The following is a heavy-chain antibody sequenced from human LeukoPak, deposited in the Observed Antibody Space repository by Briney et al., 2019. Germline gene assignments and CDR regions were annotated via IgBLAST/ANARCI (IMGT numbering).Heavy chain of an antibody. CDR1: GFTFSSYG. Sequence: TGGSLRLSCAASGFTFSSYGMHWVRQAPGKGLEWVAVIWYDGSNKYYADSVKGRFTISRDNSKNTLYLQMNSLRAEATVVYYCARIPPFRKTTAYYGIDVRGQRKTGTVSS. CDR3: ARIPPFRKTTAYYGIDV. J-gene: IGHJ6*02. D-gene: IGHD1-14*01. V-gene: IGHV3-33*01. CDR2: IWYDGSNK.